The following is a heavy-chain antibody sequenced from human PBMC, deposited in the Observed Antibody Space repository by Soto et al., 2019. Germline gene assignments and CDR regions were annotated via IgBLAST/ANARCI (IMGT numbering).Heavy chain of an antibody. V-gene: IGHV1-69*13. D-gene: IGHD3-10*01. CDR2: IIPIFGTA. Sequence: ASVKVSCKASGGTFSSYAISWVLQAPGQGLEWMGGIIPIFGTANYAQKFQGRVTITADESTSTAYMELSSLRSEDTAVYYCARGSVWFGDQYYFDYWGQGTLVTVSS. J-gene: IGHJ4*02. CDR3: ARGSVWFGDQYYFDY. CDR1: GGTFSSYA.